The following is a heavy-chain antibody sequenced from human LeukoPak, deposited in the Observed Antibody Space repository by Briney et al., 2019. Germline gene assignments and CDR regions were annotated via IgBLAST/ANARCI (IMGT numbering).Heavy chain of an antibody. CDR2: ISGSGGST. CDR3: ANEEPLYDYVWGSYLDY. V-gene: IGHV3-23*01. J-gene: IGHJ4*02. D-gene: IGHD3-16*01. CDR1: GFTFSSYA. Sequence: GGSLRLSCAASGFTFSSYAMSWVRQAPGKGLEWVSAISGSGGSTYYADSEKGRFTISRDNSKNTLYLQMNSLRAEDTAVYYCANEEPLYDYVWGSYLDYWGQGTLVTVSS.